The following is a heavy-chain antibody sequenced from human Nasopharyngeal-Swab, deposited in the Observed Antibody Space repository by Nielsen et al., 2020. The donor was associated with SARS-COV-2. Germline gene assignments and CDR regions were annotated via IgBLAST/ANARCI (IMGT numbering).Heavy chain of an antibody. CDR1: GFTFSSYA. CDR3: SRAGKVAGKDY. V-gene: IGHV3-30*04. CDR2: ISYDGSNK. Sequence: GRSLRLSCAASGFTFSSYAMHWVRQAPGKGLEWVAVISYDGSNKYYADSVKGRFTISRDNSKNTLYLQMNSLRAEDTAVYYCSRAGKVAGKDYWGQGTLVTVSS. D-gene: IGHD6-19*01. J-gene: IGHJ4*02.